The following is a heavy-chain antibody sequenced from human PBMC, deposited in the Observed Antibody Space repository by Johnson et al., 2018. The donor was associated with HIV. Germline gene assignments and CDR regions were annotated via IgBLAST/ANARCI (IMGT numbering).Heavy chain of an antibody. CDR1: GFTFSSYG. Sequence: QVQLVESGGGVVQPGGSLRLSCAASGFTFSSYGMHWVRQAPGKGLEWVAFIRYDGSNKYYADSVKGRFTISRDNYKNTLYLQMNSLRAEDTAVYYCAKDPQADYAFDIWGQGTMVTVSS. V-gene: IGHV3-30*02. CDR3: AKDPQADYAFDI. J-gene: IGHJ3*02. CDR2: IRYDGSNK.